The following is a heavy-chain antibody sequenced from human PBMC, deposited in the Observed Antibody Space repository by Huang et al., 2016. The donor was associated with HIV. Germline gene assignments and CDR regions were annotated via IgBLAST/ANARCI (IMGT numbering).Heavy chain of an antibody. D-gene: IGHD3-10*01. J-gene: IGHJ4*02. CDR2: ISNDGSNE. CDR1: GVTFSSYA. CDR3: AREAPYGSGSPFDY. Sequence: GRSLRLSCAASGVTFSSYAMHWVRQAPGKGLEWVAVISNDGSNEYYAASVKGRFTISRDISKNTLYLQMNSLRAEDTAVYYCAREAPYGSGSPFDYWGQGTLVTVSS. V-gene: IGHV3-30-3*01.